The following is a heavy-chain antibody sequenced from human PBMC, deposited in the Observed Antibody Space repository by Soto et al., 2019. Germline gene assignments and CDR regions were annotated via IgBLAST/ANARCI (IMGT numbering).Heavy chain of an antibody. CDR2: IGTAGDT. CDR3: ARVRIAVAGDLDAFDI. J-gene: IGHJ3*02. D-gene: IGHD6-19*01. CDR1: GFTFSSYD. V-gene: IGHV3-13*01. Sequence: GGSLRLSCAASGFTFSSYDMHWVRQTTGKGLEWVSAIGTAGDTYYPGSVKGRFTISRENAKNSLYLQMNSLRAGDTAVYYCARVRIAVAGDLDAFDIWGQGTMVTVSS.